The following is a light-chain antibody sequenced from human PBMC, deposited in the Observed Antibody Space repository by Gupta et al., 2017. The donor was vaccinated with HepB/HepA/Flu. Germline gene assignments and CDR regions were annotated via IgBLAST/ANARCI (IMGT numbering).Light chain of an antibody. V-gene: IGKV1-9*01. CDR2: GAS. Sequence: DIQLTQSPSFLSASVGDRVTFTCRASQGTATYLAWYQQRPDKAPKLVMSGASTVKSGVPSRFSGSGSGTEFSLTITSRQPEDFATYYCQYRDNSPVTFGGGTKVEIK. CDR3: QYRDNSPVT. J-gene: IGKJ4*01. CDR1: QGTATY.